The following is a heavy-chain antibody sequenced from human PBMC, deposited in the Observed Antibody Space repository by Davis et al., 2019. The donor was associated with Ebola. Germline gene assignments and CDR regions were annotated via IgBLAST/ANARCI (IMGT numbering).Heavy chain of an antibody. V-gene: IGHV3-30*18. CDR2: ISYDGSNK. J-gene: IGHJ4*02. CDR1: GFTFSSYG. D-gene: IGHD3-10*01. Sequence: GGSLRLSCAASGFTFSSYGMHWVRQAPGKGLEWVAVISYDGSNKYYADSAKGRFTISRDNSKNTLYLQMNSLRAEDTAVYYCAKAGKQSGFDYWGQGTLVTVSS. CDR3: AKAGKQSGFDY.